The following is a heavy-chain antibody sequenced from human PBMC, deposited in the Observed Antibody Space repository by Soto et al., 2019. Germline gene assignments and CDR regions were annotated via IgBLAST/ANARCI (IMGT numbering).Heavy chain of an antibody. CDR2: IGGSGGNT. Sequence: GKGLEWVSAIGGSGGNTYYADSVKGRFTISRDNTKNTLYLQISSLRAEDTFFFYAEDGIRDTVPVSAFLLNRSSDL. D-gene: IGHD2-15*01. CDR3: EDGIRDTVPVSAFLLNRSSDL. V-gene: IGHV3-23*01. J-gene: IGHJ2*01.